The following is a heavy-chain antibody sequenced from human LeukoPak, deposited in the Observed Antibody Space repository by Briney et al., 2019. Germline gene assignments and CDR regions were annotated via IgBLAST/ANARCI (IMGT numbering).Heavy chain of an antibody. CDR3: ARTPGFDP. V-gene: IGHV4-34*01. CDR1: GGSFSGYY. CDR2: INHGGST. Sequence: PSETLSLTCAVYGGSFSGYYWSWIRQPPGKGLEWIGEINHGGSTNYNPSLKSRVTISVDTSKNQFSLKLSSVTAADTAVYYCARTPGFDPWGQGTLVTVSS. J-gene: IGHJ5*02.